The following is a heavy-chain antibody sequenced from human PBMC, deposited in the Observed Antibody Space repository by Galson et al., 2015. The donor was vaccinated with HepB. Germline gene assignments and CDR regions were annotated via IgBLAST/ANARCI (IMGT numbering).Heavy chain of an antibody. J-gene: IGHJ4*02. CDR1: GYTFSDLS. CDR2: FDPEDGET. V-gene: IGHV1-24*01. D-gene: IGHD3-10*01. CDR3: ATGTLVGITGVYYVHY. Sequence: SVKVSCTVSGYTFSDLSIHWVRQVPGKGLEWMGHFDPEDGETRYPRRFQDRLTMTGDTSSDTVYMELTSLRSEDTAVFYCATGTLVGITGVYYVHYWGQGTLVTVSS.